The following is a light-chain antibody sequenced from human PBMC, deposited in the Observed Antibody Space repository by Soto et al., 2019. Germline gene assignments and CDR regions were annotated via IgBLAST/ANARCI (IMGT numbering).Light chain of an antibody. J-gene: IGKJ1*01. CDR3: HQRSKWPQT. V-gene: IGKV3-11*01. CDR1: QSVTTH. Sequence: DIVLTQYPATLSLSPGERATLSCRASQSVTTHLAWYHHIRGQAPRILIYDASTRATGIPPRFSGSGSGTDFPLTISSLEPDDSAVSYCHQRSKWPQTFGQGTTVEIK. CDR2: DAS.